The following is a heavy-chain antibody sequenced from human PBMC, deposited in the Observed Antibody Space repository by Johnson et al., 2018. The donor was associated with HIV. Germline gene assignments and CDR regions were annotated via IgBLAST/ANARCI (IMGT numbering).Heavy chain of an antibody. J-gene: IGHJ3*02. V-gene: IGHV3-30*04. CDR2: ISYDGGNK. D-gene: IGHD6-13*01. CDR3: AKGGVEYSSTWFDAFDI. Sequence: QVQLVESGGGVVQPGRSLRLSCAASGFTFSSYAMHWVRQAPGKGLEWVAVISYDGGNKYYSDSVKGRFTISRDNSKNTLYLQMNRLRAEDTAVYYCAKGGVEYSSTWFDAFDIWGPGTMVTVSS. CDR1: GFTFSSYA.